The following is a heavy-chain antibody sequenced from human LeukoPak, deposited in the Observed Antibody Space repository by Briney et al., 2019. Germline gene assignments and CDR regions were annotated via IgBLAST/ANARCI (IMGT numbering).Heavy chain of an antibody. Sequence: GGSLRLSCAASGFTFSSYGMHWVRQAPGKGLEWVAVISYDGSNKYYADSVKGRFTISRDNSKNTLYLQMNSLRAEDTAVYYCAKDIQLWNNRHDAFDIWGQGTMVTVSS. CDR3: AKDIQLWNNRHDAFDI. J-gene: IGHJ3*02. CDR1: GFTFSSYG. V-gene: IGHV3-30*18. CDR2: ISYDGSNK. D-gene: IGHD5-18*01.